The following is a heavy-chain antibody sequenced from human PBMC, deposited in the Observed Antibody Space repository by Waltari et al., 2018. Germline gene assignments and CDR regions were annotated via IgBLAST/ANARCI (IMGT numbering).Heavy chain of an antibody. CDR3: TRHGGYSYGPGYYYYYYMDV. D-gene: IGHD5-18*01. J-gene: IGHJ6*03. CDR1: GLTFSGSA. Sequence: EVQLVESGGGLVQPGGSLKRSWPASGLTFSGSAMHWVRQASGKGREWVGRIRSKANSYATAYAASVKGRFTISRDDSKNTAYLQMNSLKTEDTAVYYCTRHGGYSYGPGYYYYYYMDVWGKGTTVTISS. CDR2: IRSKANSYAT. V-gene: IGHV3-73*02.